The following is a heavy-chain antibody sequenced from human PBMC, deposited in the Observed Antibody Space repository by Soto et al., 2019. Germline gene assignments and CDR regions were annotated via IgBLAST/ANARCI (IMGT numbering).Heavy chain of an antibody. V-gene: IGHV4-4*02. CDR3: AGERGSITVLVPFDI. Sequence: QVQLQESGPGLVKPSGTLSLTCTVTSGSISSNNWWSWVRQTPGKGLEWIGDIYHGGSTNYNPSLMSRVIISLEMSRNQFSLRLSSVTAAATAVYYCAGERGSITVLVPFDIWGQGTLVTVSS. J-gene: IGHJ3*02. D-gene: IGHD3-10*01. CDR2: IYHGGST. CDR1: SGSISSNNW.